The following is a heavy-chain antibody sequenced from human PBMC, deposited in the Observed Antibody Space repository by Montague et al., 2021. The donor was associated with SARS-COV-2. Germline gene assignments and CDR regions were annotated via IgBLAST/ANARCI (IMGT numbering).Heavy chain of an antibody. CDR2: FHHSGST. D-gene: IGHD2-2*01. Sequence: SETLSLTCAVYGRSISSSHWRSWIRQPPGNGSARNGVFHHSGSTNYNPSLKSRVTISLDKSKNHFSLKLSSVTAAETAVYYCALPTAGARFDPWGQGTLVTVSS. J-gene: IGHJ5*02. CDR3: ALPTAGARFDP. CDR1: GRSISSSHW. V-gene: IGHV4-4*02.